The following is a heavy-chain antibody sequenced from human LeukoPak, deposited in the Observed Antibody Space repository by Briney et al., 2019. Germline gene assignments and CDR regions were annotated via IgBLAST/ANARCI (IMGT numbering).Heavy chain of an antibody. D-gene: IGHD1-1*01. CDR3: ARGGSTGTNLNWVDP. CDR2: IYYSGSS. V-gene: IGHV4-59*01. J-gene: IGHJ5*02. CDR1: GVSISSYY. Sequence: PSETLSLTCTVSGVSISSYYWSWIRQPPGKGLEWIGYIYYSGSSNYNPSLKSRVTISVDTSNNQFSLKLSSVTAADTAVYYCARGGSTGTNLNWVDPWGQGTLATVSS.